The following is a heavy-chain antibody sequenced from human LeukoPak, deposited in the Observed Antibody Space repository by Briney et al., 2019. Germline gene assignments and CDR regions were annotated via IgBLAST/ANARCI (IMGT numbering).Heavy chain of an antibody. CDR2: INHNGNVN. J-gene: IGHJ6*02. Sequence: GGSLRLSCAASGFTFSSYWMNWARQAPGKGLEWVASINHNGNVNYYVDSVKGRFIVSRDNAKNSLYLQMSNLRAEDTAVYFCARGGGLDVWGQGATVTVSS. CDR1: GFTFSSYW. CDR3: ARGGGLDV. V-gene: IGHV3-7*03. D-gene: IGHD3-16*01.